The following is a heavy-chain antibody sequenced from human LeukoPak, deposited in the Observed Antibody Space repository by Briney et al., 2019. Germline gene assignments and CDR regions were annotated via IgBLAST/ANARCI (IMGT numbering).Heavy chain of an antibody. CDR1: GGSISSNSFY. V-gene: IGHV4-39*01. CDR2: IYYSGST. J-gene: IGHJ4*02. D-gene: IGHD1-26*01. Sequence: SETLSLTCIVSGGSISSNSFYWGWIRQPPGKGLEWIGSIYYSGSTYDNPSLKSRVTISVDTSKNQFSLKLRSVTAADTAVYYCGHSGIYYLFDYWGQGSLVTVSS. CDR3: GHSGIYYLFDY.